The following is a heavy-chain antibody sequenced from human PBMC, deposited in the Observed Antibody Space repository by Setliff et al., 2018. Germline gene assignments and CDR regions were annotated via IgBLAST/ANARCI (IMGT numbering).Heavy chain of an antibody. CDR1: GYTFTSYG. J-gene: IGHJ4*02. CDR3: ARDHLSAYYYDSSGLGNDY. D-gene: IGHD3-22*01. V-gene: IGHV1-18*01. Sequence: ASVKVSCKASGYTFTSYGISWVRQAPGQGLEWMGWISAYNGNTNYAQKLQGRVTMTTDTSTSTAYMELRSLRSDDTAVYYCARDHLSAYYYDSSGLGNDYWGQGTLVTVSS. CDR2: ISAYNGNT.